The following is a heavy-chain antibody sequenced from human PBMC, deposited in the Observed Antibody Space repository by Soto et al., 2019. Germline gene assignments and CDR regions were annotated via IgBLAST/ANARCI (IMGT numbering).Heavy chain of an antibody. CDR1: GYTFTSYY. D-gene: IGHD4-4*01. Sequence: GASVKVSCKASGYTFTSYYMHWVRQAPGQGLEWMGIINPSGGSTSYTQKFQGRVTMTRDTSTSTVYMELSSLRSEDTAVYYCARDRTRIVGAPHDYSNYAWFYWGQGTLVTVSS. CDR2: INPSGGST. V-gene: IGHV1-46*01. J-gene: IGHJ4*02. CDR3: ARDRTRIVGAPHDYSNYAWFY.